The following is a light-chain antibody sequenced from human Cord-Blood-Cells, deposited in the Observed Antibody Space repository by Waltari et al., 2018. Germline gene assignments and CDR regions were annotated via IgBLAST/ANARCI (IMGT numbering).Light chain of an antibody. CDR1: QSVSSY. J-gene: IGKJ4*01. V-gene: IGKV3-11*01. Sequence: EIVLTQSPATLSLSPGERATLPCRASQSVSSYLAWYQQKPGQAPRLLIYDASNRATGIPARFSGSGSGTDFTLTISSLEPEDFAVYYCQQRSNRPPGVTFGGGTKVEIK. CDR2: DAS. CDR3: QQRSNRPPGVT.